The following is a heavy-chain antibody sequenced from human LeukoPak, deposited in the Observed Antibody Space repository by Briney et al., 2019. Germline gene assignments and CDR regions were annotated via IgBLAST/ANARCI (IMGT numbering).Heavy chain of an antibody. J-gene: IGHJ4*02. Sequence: GGSLRLSCAASGFSFSSYGMHWVRQAPGKGLEWLTVISYDGNTIYYADSVKGRFTISRDNSKNTLYLQMNSLRIEDTAMYYCARHGKSGGHVRIDYWGQGTLVTVSS. V-gene: IGHV3-30*03. CDR3: ARHGKSGGHVRIDY. CDR2: ISYDGNTI. CDR1: GFSFSSYG. D-gene: IGHD4-23*01.